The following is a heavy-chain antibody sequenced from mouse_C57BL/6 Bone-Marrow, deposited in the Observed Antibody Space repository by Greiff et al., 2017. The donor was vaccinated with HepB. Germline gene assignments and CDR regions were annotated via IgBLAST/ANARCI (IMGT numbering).Heavy chain of an antibody. J-gene: IGHJ3*01. CDR1: GFTFSDYY. Sequence: EVKLQESGGGLVQPGGSLKLSCAASGFTFSDYYMYWVRQTPEKRLEWVAYISNGGGSTYYPDTVKGRFTISRDNAKNTLYLQMRRLKSEDTAMYYCARHFYDYDRFAYWGQGTLVTVSA. CDR3: ARHFYDYDRFAY. V-gene: IGHV5-12*01. D-gene: IGHD2-4*01. CDR2: ISNGGGST.